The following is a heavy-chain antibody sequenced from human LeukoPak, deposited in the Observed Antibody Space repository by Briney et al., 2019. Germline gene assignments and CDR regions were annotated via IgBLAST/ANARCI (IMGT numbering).Heavy chain of an antibody. CDR2: MNPNSGNT. CDR3: ARSRVKSGRTLKSYMDV. V-gene: IGHV1-8*01. D-gene: IGHD1-26*01. Sequence: ASVKVSCKASGYTFTSYDINWVRQATGQGLEWMGWMNPNSGNTGYAQKFQGRVTMTRNTSISTAYMELSSLRSEDTAVYYCARSRVKSGRTLKSYMDVWGKGTTVTISS. J-gene: IGHJ6*03. CDR1: GYTFTSYD.